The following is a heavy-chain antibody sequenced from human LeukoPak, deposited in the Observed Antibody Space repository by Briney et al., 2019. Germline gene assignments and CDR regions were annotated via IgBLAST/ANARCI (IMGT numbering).Heavy chain of an antibody. Sequence: GGSLRLSCAASGFTFSASSMNWVRQAPGQGLEWVSYISSSSSTIYYADSVKGRFTISRDNAKNSLYLQMKTLRAEDTAVYYCAKEITGTTFFYHNYSDPWGQGTLVTVSS. J-gene: IGHJ5*02. CDR3: AKEITGTTFFYHNYSDP. CDR1: GFTFSASS. CDR2: ISSSSSTI. V-gene: IGHV3-48*01. D-gene: IGHD1-7*01.